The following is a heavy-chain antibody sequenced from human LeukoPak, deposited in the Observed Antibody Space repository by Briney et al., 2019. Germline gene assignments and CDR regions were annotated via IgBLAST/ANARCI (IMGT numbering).Heavy chain of an antibody. J-gene: IGHJ4*02. CDR1: GFIFSDYY. V-gene: IGHV3-23*01. CDR2: ISGPGEFT. Sequence: GGSLRLSCAASGFIFSDYYMDWVRQAPGKGLEWVSSISGPGEFTYYAESVKGRFTISRDNPENTVYLQMNSLRVDDTAVYYCAKVGYGDLAHWGQGTLVPVSS. D-gene: IGHD4-17*01. CDR3: AKVGYGDLAH.